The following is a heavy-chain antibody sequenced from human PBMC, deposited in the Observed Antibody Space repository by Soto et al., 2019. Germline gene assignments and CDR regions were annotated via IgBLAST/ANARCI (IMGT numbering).Heavy chain of an antibody. D-gene: IGHD3-10*01. J-gene: IGHJ4*02. CDR3: AREGDESGYFDY. V-gene: IGHV3-33*01. CDR2: IWYDGSNK. CDR1: GFTFSSYG. Sequence: QVQLVESGGGVVQPGRSLRLSCAASGFTFSSYGMHWVRQAPGKGLEWVAVIWYDGSNKYYADSVKGRFTISRDNSKNTLYLQMNSLRAEDTAVYSCAREGDESGYFDYWGQGTLVTVSS.